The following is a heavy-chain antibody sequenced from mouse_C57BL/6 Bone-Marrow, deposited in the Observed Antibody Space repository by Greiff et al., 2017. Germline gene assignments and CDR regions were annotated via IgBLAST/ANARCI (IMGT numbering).Heavy chain of an antibody. CDR2: INPSSGYT. V-gene: IGHV1-7*01. CDR3: ATRDYYGSSYYLYY. D-gene: IGHD1-1*01. CDR1: GYTFTSYW. J-gene: IGHJ2*01. Sequence: VMLVESGAELAKPGASVKLSCKASGYTFTSYWMHWVKQRPGQGLEWIGYINPSSGYTKYNQKLKDKATLPADKSSSTAYMQLSSLTSEDYAVYYCATRDYYGSSYYLYYWGQGTTLTVSS.